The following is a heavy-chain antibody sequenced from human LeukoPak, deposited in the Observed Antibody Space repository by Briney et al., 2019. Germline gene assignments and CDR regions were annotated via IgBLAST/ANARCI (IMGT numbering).Heavy chain of an antibody. Sequence: GGSLRLSCAASGFTVSSNYMTWVRQAPGKGLEWVSGIYSGGSTYYADSVKGRFTISRDNSKNTLYLQVNGLRGDDTAVYYCARSAVTGPGWIDPWGQGTLVTVSS. J-gene: IGHJ5*02. CDR3: ARSAVTGPGWIDP. V-gene: IGHV3-53*01. D-gene: IGHD6-19*01. CDR1: GFTVSSNY. CDR2: IYSGGST.